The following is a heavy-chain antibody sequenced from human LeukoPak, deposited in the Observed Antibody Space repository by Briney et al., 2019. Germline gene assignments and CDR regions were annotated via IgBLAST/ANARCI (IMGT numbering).Heavy chain of an antibody. D-gene: IGHD2-15*01. CDR1: GGTFSSYA. V-gene: IGHV1-69*13. J-gene: IGHJ6*02. CDR2: IIPIFGTA. Sequence: GASVKVSCKASGGTFSSYAISWVRQAPGQGLEWMGGIIPIFGTANYAQKFQGRVTITADESTSTAYMELSSLRSGDTAVYYCARGNNIVVVVAATPDYYYGMDVWGQGTTVTVS. CDR3: ARGNNIVVVVAATPDYYYGMDV.